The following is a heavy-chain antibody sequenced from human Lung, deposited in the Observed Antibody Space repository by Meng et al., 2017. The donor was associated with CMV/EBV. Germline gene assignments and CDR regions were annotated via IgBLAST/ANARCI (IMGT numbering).Heavy chain of an antibody. CDR2: FDPEDGEA. D-gene: IGHD3-10*01. Sequence: SVXVSXXVSGYTLSELSMHWVRQAPGKGLEWMGGFDPEDGEAIYAQKFQGRVTMTEDTSTDTAYMELSSLSSDDTAVYYCAKVPRFYSYYGLDVWGQGTTVTVSS. CDR3: AKVPRFYSYYGLDV. J-gene: IGHJ6*02. V-gene: IGHV1-24*01. CDR1: GYTLSELS.